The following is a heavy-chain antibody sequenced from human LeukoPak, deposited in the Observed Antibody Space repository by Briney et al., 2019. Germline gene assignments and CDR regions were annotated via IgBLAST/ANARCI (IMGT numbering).Heavy chain of an antibody. J-gene: IGHJ6*03. Sequence: SETLSLTCTVSGGSSSSYYWSWIRQPPGKGLEWIGYMSYSGSTNYNPSLKSRVTISVDTSKNQFSLKLSSVTAADTAVYYCARVVPIFGVVTKGPMDVWGKGTTVTVSS. D-gene: IGHD3-3*01. CDR2: MSYSGST. CDR3: ARVVPIFGVVTKGPMDV. V-gene: IGHV4-59*12. CDR1: GGSSSSYY.